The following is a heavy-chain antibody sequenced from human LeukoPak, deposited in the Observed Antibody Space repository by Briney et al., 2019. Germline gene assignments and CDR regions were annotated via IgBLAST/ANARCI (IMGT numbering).Heavy chain of an antibody. D-gene: IGHD4-17*01. CDR3: AKSTTYGDTYFDH. J-gene: IGHJ4*02. Sequence: GGSLRLSCAASGFTFSSYAMSWVRQAPGKGLECVSAISGSAGSTYYTDSVRGRFTTSRDNSKSTLYLQMSSLRPEDTAVYYCAKSTTYGDTYFDHWGQGTLVTVSS. CDR2: ISGSAGST. V-gene: IGHV3-23*01. CDR1: GFTFSSYA.